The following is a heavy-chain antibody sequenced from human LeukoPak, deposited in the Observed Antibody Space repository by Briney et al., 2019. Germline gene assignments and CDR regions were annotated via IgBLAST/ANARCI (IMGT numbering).Heavy chain of an antibody. Sequence: PGGSLRLSCAASGFNFSYYSLNWVRQAPGRGLEWVSFISASSSFIYYADSVKGRFTISRDNAKNSLYLQMNSLRAEDTGLYYCVRASGTVTRDYYYGMDVWGQGTTVTVSS. V-gene: IGHV3-21*01. CDR3: VRASGTVTRDYYYGMDV. CDR1: GFNFSYYS. J-gene: IGHJ6*02. CDR2: ISASSSFI. D-gene: IGHD4-11*01.